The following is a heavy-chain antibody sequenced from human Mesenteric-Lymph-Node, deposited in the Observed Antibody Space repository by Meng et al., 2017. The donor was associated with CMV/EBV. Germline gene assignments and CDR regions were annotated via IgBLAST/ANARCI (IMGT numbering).Heavy chain of an antibody. J-gene: IGHJ4*02. CDR3: ARQYSGYDFDY. D-gene: IGHD5-12*01. CDR2: ISSSSYI. Sequence: GESLKISCAASGFTFSSYSMNWVRQAPGKGLEWVSSISSSSYIYYADSVKGRFTISRDNAKNSLYLQMNSLRAEDTAVYYCARQYSGYDFDYWGQGTLVTVSS. V-gene: IGHV3-21*01. CDR1: GFTFSSYS.